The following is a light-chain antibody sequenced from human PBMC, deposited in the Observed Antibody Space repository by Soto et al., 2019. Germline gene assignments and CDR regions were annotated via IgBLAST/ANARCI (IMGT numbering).Light chain of an antibody. CDR3: QQYNNWPPIT. CDR1: QSVTSG. CDR2: GAS. J-gene: IGKJ5*01. Sequence: EILMTQSASTLSGSPGERATLSCGASQSVTSGYLAWYQQQPNQAPRLLLYGASYRATDIPDRFSGSGAATDFTLTISSLQSEDFAVYYGQQYNNWPPITFGQGTRLEI. V-gene: IGKV3D-15*01.